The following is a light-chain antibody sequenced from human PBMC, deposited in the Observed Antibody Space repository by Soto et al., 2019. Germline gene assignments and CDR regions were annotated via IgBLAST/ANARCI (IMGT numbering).Light chain of an antibody. CDR1: SGSIGSNY. Sequence: NFMLTQPHSVSESPGKTVTISCTRSSGSIGSNYVQWYQQRPGSAPTTVIYEDKQRPSGVPDRFSGSTDGSSNSASLTISGLQTEDVADYYCQSSDSSSVVFGGGTKLTVL. V-gene: IGLV6-57*04. CDR2: EDK. J-gene: IGLJ2*01. CDR3: QSSDSSSVV.